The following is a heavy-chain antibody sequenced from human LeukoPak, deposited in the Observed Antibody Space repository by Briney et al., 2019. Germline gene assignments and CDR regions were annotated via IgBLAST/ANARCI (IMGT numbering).Heavy chain of an antibody. CDR1: GGSISSYY. CDR2: IYYSGST. Sequence: SETLSLTCTVSGGSISSYYWSWIRQPPGKGLEWIGYIYYSGSTNYNPSLKSRDTISVDTSKNQFSLKLSSVTAADTAVYYCARDASMIVVASPYWYFDLWGRGTLVTVSS. D-gene: IGHD3-22*01. V-gene: IGHV4-59*01. J-gene: IGHJ2*01. CDR3: ARDASMIVVASPYWYFDL.